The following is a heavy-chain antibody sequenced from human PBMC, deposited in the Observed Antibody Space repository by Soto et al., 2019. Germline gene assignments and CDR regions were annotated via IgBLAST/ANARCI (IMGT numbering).Heavy chain of an antibody. CDR1: GGSFSGYY. V-gene: IGHV4-34*01. D-gene: IGHD3-10*01. Sequence: SETLSLTCAVYGGSFSGYYWSWIRQPPGKGLEWIGEINHSGSTNYNPPLKSRVTISVDTSKNQFSLKRSSVTAADTAVYYCARVEYGSGLYGMDVWGQGTPVT. J-gene: IGHJ6*02. CDR3: ARVEYGSGLYGMDV. CDR2: INHSGST.